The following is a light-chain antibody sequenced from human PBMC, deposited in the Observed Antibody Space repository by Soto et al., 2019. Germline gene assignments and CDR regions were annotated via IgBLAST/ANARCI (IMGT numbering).Light chain of an antibody. CDR3: SSYTSSSTIAVV. CDR1: SSDVGGYNY. V-gene: IGLV2-14*01. Sequence: QSALTQPASVSGSPGQSITISCTGTSSDVGGYNYVPWYQQHPGQAPKRMIYEVNNRPSGVSNRFSGSKSGNTASLTISGLQAEDEAAYYCSSYTSSSTIAVVFGGGTKLTVL. J-gene: IGLJ2*01. CDR2: EVN.